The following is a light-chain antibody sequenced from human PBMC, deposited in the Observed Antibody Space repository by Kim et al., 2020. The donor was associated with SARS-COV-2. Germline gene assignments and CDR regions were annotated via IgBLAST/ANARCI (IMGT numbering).Light chain of an antibody. CDR3: NSRDSNDNVV. V-gene: IGLV3-19*01. J-gene: IGLJ2*01. CDR1: SLRTYY. CDR2: GKN. Sequence: SSELTQDPAVSVALGQTVSITCQGDSLRTYYATWYQQKPGQAPIVVIYGKNNRPSGIPDRFSVSSSGNTASLTITGTQAGDEADYYCNSRDSNDNVVFGGATQLTVL.